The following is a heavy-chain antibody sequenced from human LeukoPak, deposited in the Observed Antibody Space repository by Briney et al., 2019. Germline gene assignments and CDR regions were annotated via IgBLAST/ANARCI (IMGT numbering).Heavy chain of an antibody. CDR3: ARGGTGDLDY. CDR1: GGSISSYY. J-gene: IGHJ4*02. D-gene: IGHD1-1*01. Sequence: NPSETLSLTCTVSGGSISSYYWTWIRQPPGKALEWIGYISYSGRTTCNPSLKSRVTISVDTSKNQFSLRLTSVTAADTAVYYCARGGTGDLDYWGQGALVTVSS. CDR2: ISYSGRT. V-gene: IGHV4-59*01.